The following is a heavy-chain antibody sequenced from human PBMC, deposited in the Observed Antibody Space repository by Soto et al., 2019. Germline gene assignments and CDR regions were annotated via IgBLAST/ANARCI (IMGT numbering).Heavy chain of an antibody. CDR1: GYTFTDYG. D-gene: IGHD1-20*01. Sequence: GASVKVSCKSSGYTFTDYGITWVRQAPGQGLEWMGWISPYNGNTNYAQNLQGRVTMTTDTSTSTAYMELRTLRSDDTAVYYCARLALTGAYYSYYMDVWGKGTTVTV. CDR3: ARLALTGAYYSYYMDV. J-gene: IGHJ6*03. V-gene: IGHV1-18*01. CDR2: ISPYNGNT.